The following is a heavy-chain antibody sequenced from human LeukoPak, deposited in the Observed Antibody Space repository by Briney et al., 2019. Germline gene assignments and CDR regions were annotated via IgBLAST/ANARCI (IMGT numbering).Heavy chain of an antibody. Sequence: ASVKVSCKASGYTFTGYYMHWVRQARGQGLEWMGWINPNSGGTNYAQKFQGRVTMTRDTSISTAYMELSRLRSDDTAVYYCARVGVAARPYIFDYWGQGTLVTVSS. D-gene: IGHD6-6*01. CDR2: INPNSGGT. J-gene: IGHJ4*02. V-gene: IGHV1-2*02. CDR1: GYTFTGYY. CDR3: ARVGVAARPYIFDY.